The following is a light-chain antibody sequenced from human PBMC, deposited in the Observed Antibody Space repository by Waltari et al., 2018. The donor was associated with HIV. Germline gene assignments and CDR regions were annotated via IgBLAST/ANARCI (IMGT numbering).Light chain of an antibody. CDR3: QQYGSSPLT. V-gene: IGKV3-20*01. CDR2: GAS. J-gene: IGKJ4*01. CDR1: QSVTTSY. Sequence: EIVFTQSPGPLSLSPGERATLSCRAIQSVTTSYFAWYQQKPGQAPRLLIYGASSRATGIPDRFSGSGSGTDFTLTISRLEPEDFAVYYCQQYGSSPLTFGGGTKVEIK.